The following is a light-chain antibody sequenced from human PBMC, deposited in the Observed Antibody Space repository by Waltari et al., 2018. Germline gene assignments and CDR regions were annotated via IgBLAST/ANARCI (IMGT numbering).Light chain of an antibody. CDR3: QQYNDWPYT. V-gene: IGKV4-1*01. J-gene: IGKJ2*01. CDR1: QSVLYSSNNRYY. Sequence: DIVMTQSPDSLAVSLGERATINCKSSQSVLYSSNNRYYLAWYQQKPGQPPKLLIYWASTRESGVPDRFSGSGSGTDFTLTISSLQSEDFAVYYCQQYNDWPYTFGQGTKLEI. CDR2: WAS.